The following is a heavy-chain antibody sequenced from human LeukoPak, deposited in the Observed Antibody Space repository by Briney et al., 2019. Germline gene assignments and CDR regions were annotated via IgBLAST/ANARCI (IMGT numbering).Heavy chain of an antibody. V-gene: IGHV4-39*07. Sequence: SETLSLTCTVSGGSISSSSYYWGWIRQPPGKGLEWIGSIYYSGSTYYNPSLKSRVTISVDTSKNQFSLKLSSVNGADTGVYYCATPGYTAYGDYPGLAFDIWGQGTMVTVSS. CDR2: IYYSGST. CDR3: ATPGYTAYGDYPGLAFDI. D-gene: IGHD4-17*01. CDR1: GGSISSSSYY. J-gene: IGHJ3*02.